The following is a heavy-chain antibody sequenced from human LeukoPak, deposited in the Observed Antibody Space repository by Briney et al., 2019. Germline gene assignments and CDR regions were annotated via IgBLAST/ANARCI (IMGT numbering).Heavy chain of an antibody. J-gene: IGHJ4*02. CDR2: ISGSGGST. D-gene: IGHD3-10*01. V-gene: IGHV3-23*01. Sequence: GGSLRLSCAGSGFTFSSYWMHWVRQAPGKGLEWVSAISGSGGSTYYADSVKGRFTISRDNSKNTLYLQMNSLRAEDTAVYYCAKDGLWFGESPVYYFDYWGQGTLVTVSS. CDR3: AKDGLWFGESPVYYFDY. CDR1: GFTFSSYW.